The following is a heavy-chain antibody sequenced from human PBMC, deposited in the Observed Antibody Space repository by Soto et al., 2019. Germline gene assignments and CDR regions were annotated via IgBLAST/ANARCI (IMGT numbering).Heavy chain of an antibody. CDR2: INPNSGGT. CDR3: AREGLRITIFGVVIHPPTYGMDV. CDR1: GYAFTGYY. Sequence: ASVKVSCKASGYAFTGYYMHWVRQAPGQGLEWMGWINPNSGGTNYAQKFQGWVTMTRDTSMSTAYMELRSLRSDDTAVYYCAREGLRITIFGVVIHPPTYGMDVWGQGTTVTVSS. V-gene: IGHV1-2*04. J-gene: IGHJ6*02. D-gene: IGHD3-3*01.